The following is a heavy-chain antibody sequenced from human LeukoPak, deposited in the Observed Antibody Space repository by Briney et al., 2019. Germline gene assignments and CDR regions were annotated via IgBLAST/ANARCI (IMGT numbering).Heavy chain of an antibody. J-gene: IGHJ6*02. CDR1: GYTFTSYA. V-gene: IGHV7-4-1*02. CDR3: AREGTVGITMVRGVPRVGLNYYYYGMDV. CDR2: INTNTGNP. Sequence: ASVKVSCKASGYTFTSYAMNWVRQAPGQGLEWMGWINTNTGNPTYAQGFTGRFVFSLDTSVSTAYLQISSLKAEDTAVYYCAREGTVGITMVRGVPRVGLNYYYYGMDVWGQGTTVTVSS. D-gene: IGHD3-10*01.